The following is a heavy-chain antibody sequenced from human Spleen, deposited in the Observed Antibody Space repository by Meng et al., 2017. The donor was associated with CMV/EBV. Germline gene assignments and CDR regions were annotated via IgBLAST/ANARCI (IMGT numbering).Heavy chain of an antibody. V-gene: IGHV4-39*07. CDR2: IYYSGST. Sequence: SETLSLTCTVSGGSISSSIYYWGWIRQPPGKGLEWIGNIYYSGSTYYNPSLKSRVTISVDTSKNQLSLKLTSVTAADTAVYYCATVNPAPEYFQHWGQGTLVTVSS. J-gene: IGHJ1*01. CDR1: GGSISSSIYY. CDR3: ATVNPAPEYFQH.